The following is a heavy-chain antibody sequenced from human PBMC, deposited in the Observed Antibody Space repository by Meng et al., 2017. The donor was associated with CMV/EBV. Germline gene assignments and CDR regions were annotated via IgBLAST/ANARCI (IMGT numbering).Heavy chain of an antibody. Sequence: GESLKISCAASGFTFSSYAMHWVRQAPGKGLEWVSVITYDGSNKYYADSVKGRFTISRDNSKNTLYLQMNSLRAEDTAVYYCARTPIADTAMVHYYEYGMDVWGQGTTVTVSS. CDR1: GFTFSSYA. D-gene: IGHD5-18*01. V-gene: IGHV3-30-3*01. CDR3: ARTPIADTAMVHYYEYGMDV. J-gene: IGHJ6*02. CDR2: ITYDGSNK.